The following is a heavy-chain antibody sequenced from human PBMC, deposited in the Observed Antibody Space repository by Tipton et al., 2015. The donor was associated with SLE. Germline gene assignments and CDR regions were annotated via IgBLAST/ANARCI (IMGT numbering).Heavy chain of an antibody. D-gene: IGHD6-13*01. J-gene: IGHJ6*02. Sequence: QLVQSGGGLVKPGGSLRLSCAASGFTFSSYAMHWVRQAPGKGLEWVAVISYDGSNKYYADSVKGRFTISRDNSKNTLYLQMNSLRAEDTAVYYCARELVLGYYGMDVWGQGTTVTVSS. V-gene: IGHV3-30*04. CDR3: ARELVLGYYGMDV. CDR1: GFTFSSYA. CDR2: ISYDGSNK.